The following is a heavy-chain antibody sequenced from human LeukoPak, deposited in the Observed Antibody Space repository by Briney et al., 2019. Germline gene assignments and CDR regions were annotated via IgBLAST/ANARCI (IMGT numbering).Heavy chain of an antibody. Sequence: GGSLRLPCAVSGFTFSGYSMSWVRQAPGKGLEWVSYINSISGEIWYADSVEGRFTISRDDAKNSLYLQMNSLRDEDTAVYYCARDHGYAFDYWGQGTLVTVSS. CDR3: ARDHGYAFDY. J-gene: IGHJ4*02. CDR2: INSISGEI. V-gene: IGHV3-48*02. CDR1: GFTFSGYS. D-gene: IGHD5-12*01.